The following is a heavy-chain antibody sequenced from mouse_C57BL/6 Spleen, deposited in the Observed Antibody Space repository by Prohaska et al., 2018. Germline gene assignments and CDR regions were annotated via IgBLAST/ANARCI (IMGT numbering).Heavy chain of an antibody. D-gene: IGHD1-1*01. J-gene: IGHJ4*01. Sequence: KQSHGKSLEWIGYINPNNGGTSYNQKFKGKATLTVNKSSSTAYMELRSLTSEDSAVYYCAGSITTVVATNAMDYWGQGTSVTVSS. CDR3: AGSITTVVATNAMDY. V-gene: IGHV1-22*01. CDR2: INPNNGGT.